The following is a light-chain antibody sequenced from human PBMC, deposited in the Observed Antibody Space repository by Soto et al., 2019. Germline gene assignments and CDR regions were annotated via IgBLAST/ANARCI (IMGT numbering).Light chain of an antibody. CDR3: CSSADNSHYV. V-gene: IGLV2-8*01. J-gene: IGLJ1*01. CDR1: SSDVGGYKY. CDR2: EVS. Sequence: QLVLTQPPSASGSPGQSVTISCTGTSSDVGGYKYVSWYQHHPGKAPKLMIYEVSRRPSGVPDRFSGSKSGNTASLTVSGLQAEDEADYYCCSSADNSHYVFGTGTKLTVL.